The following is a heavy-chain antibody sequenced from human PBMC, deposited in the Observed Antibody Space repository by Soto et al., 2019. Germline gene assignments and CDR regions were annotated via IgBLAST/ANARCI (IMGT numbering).Heavy chain of an antibody. CDR3: AKDLSAYSSSSVLFDY. D-gene: IGHD6-6*01. CDR2: ISGSGGST. J-gene: IGHJ4*02. V-gene: IGHV3-23*01. Sequence: EVQLLESGGGLVQPGGSLRLSCAASGFTFSSYAMSWVRQAPGKGLEWVSAISGSGGSTYYADSVKGRFTISRDNSKNTLYLQMNSLRAEDTAVYYCAKDLSAYSSSSVLFDYWGQGTLVTVSS. CDR1: GFTFSSYA.